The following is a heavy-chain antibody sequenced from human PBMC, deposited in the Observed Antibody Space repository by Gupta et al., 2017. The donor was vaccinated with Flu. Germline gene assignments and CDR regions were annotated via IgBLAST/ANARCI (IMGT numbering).Heavy chain of an antibody. CDR1: GFTFSSHG. CDR3: GRDPGGDSGAFDI. V-gene: IGHV3-33*01. J-gene: IGHJ3*02. CDR2: VWYDGKTK. Sequence: QVEMVESGGGVVQPGRSLRLSCAASGFTFSSHGFHWVRQAPGKGLEWVAIVWYDGKTKFYADSVKGRFTISRDNSKNTLYLQMDNLRVEDTAVYYCGRDPGGDSGAFDIRGQGTMVSVSS. D-gene: IGHD2-21*02.